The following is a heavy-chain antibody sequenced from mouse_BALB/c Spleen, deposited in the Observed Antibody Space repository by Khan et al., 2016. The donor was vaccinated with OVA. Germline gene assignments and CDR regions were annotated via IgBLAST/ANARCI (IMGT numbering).Heavy chain of an antibody. CDR3: ARVYGGGLEH. J-gene: IGHJ2*01. V-gene: IGHV3-2*02. D-gene: IGHD1-1*01. CDR1: GYSIASDYA. Sequence: EVQLQESGPGLVKPSQSLSLTCTVTGYSIASDYAWNWIRQFPGNKLEWMGFISYSGNTNYNPSLKSRISITRDTSQNQFFLQLNSVTSQDTGTYVCARVYGGGLEHWGQSHTLPIS. CDR2: ISYSGNT.